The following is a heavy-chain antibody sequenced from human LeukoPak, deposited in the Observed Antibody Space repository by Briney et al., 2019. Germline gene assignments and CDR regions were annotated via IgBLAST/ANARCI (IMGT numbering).Heavy chain of an antibody. J-gene: IGHJ6*02. CDR2: ISSSGSTI. Sequence: TTGGSLRLSCAASGFTFSDYYMSWIRQAPGKGLERVSYISSSGSTIYYADSVKGRFTISRDNAKNSLYLQMNSLRAEDTAVYYCARDGSGNYYDSSGYSPYGMDVWGQGTTVTVSS. CDR3: ARDGSGNYYDSSGYSPYGMDV. CDR1: GFTFSDYY. D-gene: IGHD3-22*01. V-gene: IGHV3-11*01.